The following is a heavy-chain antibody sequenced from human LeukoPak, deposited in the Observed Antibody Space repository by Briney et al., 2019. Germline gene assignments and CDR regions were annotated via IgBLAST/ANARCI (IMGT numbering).Heavy chain of an antibody. CDR1: GFSFNDYG. Sequence: GGSLRLSCAASGFSFNDYGMSWVRQAPGQGPEWVSGITWNGGSTDYAASVKGRFTISRDNAKNSLYLRMNSLRAEDTAVYYCARRNPHDAFDIWGQGTMVTVSS. V-gene: IGHV3-20*04. D-gene: IGHD1-14*01. CDR2: ITWNGGST. CDR3: ARRNPHDAFDI. J-gene: IGHJ3*02.